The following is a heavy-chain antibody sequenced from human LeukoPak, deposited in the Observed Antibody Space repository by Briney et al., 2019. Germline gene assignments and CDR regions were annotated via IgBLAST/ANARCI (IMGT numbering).Heavy chain of an antibody. Sequence: ASVNVSCKASGYTFTNYAIHWVRPAPGQRLEWMGWINAGNGNTKYSQKFQGRVTSTRDTSASTAYMYLSSLRSEDTAVYYCARLPYSSSAPFDYWGQGTLVTVSS. CDR3: ARLPYSSSAPFDY. J-gene: IGHJ4*02. V-gene: IGHV1-3*01. CDR1: GYTFTNYA. CDR2: INAGNGNT. D-gene: IGHD6-6*01.